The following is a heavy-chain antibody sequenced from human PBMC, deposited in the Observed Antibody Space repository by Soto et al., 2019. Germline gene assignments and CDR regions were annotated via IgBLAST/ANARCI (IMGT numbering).Heavy chain of an antibody. V-gene: IGHV3-30*03. CDR1: GFALGSYA. CDR2: ISYDGRYK. CDR3: ARDRGYCPNDGACKLFDY. Sequence: PWGSLRLSCAASGFALGSYAMHWVRQAPGKGLEWVAVISYDGRYKYYAESLQGRFTSSRDNSKNTLHLQMNSLSPEDTAVYYCARDRGYCPNDGACKLFDYWGQGAPVTVSS. D-gene: IGHD2-8*01. J-gene: IGHJ4*02.